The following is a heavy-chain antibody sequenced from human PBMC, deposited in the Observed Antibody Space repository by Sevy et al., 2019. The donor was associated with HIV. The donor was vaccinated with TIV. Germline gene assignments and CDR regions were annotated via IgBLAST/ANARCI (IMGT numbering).Heavy chain of an antibody. CDR1: GFTFSSYW. D-gene: IGHD6-13*01. Sequence: GGYLRLSCEASGFTFSSYWMSWVRQAPGKGLEWVANIKEDGSVKYYVDSVKGRFTISRDNAKNSVYLQMNSLRAEDTALYYFLRAIGAAGSYWGQGTLVTVSS. J-gene: IGHJ4*02. V-gene: IGHV3-7*01. CDR2: IKEDGSVK. CDR3: LRAIGAAGSY.